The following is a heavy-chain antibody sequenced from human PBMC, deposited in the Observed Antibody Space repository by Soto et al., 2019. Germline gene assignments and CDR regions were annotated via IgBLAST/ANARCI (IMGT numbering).Heavy chain of an antibody. Sequence: GEPLKISCKGSGYSFTSYWIGWVHQMPGKVLEWMGIIYPGHSDTRYSPSFQGQVTISADKSISTAYLQWSSLKASDPAMYYCARESSTSRRSYYYRMEVWGQGTTVTVSS. J-gene: IGHJ6*02. V-gene: IGHV5-51*07. CDR3: ARESSTSRRSYYYRMEV. CDR1: GYSFTSYW. CDR2: IYPGHSDT. D-gene: IGHD2-2*01.